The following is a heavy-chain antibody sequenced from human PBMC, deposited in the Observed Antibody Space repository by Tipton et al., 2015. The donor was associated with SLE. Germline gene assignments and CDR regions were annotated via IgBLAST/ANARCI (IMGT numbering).Heavy chain of an antibody. D-gene: IGHD3-10*01. CDR3: ARAAGVDAFDI. CDR2: IYYSGST. CDR1: GGSISSHY. V-gene: IGHV4-59*11. Sequence: TLSLTCTVSGGSISSHYWSWIRQPPGKGLEWIGYIYYSGSTNYNPSLKSRVTISVDTSKNQFSLKLSSVTAADTAVYYCARAAGVDAFDIWGQGTMVTVSS. J-gene: IGHJ3*02.